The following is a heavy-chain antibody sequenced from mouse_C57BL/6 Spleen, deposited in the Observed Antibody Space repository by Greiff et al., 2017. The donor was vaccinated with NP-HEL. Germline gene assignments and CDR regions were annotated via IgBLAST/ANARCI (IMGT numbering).Heavy chain of an antibody. V-gene: IGHV1-59*01. D-gene: IGHD4-1*01. CDR3: ARSNWADY. J-gene: IGHJ2*01. CDR2: IDPSDSYT. Sequence: QVQLQQPGAELVRPGTSVKLSCKASGYTFTSYWMHWVKQRPGQGLEWIGVIDPSDSYTNYNQKFKGKATLTVDTSSSTAYMQLSSLTSEDSAVYYCARSNWADYWGQGTTLTVSS. CDR1: GYTFTSYW.